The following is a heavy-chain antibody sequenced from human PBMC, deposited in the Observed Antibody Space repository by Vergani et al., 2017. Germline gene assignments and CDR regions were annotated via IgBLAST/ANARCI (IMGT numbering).Heavy chain of an antibody. Sequence: QVQLQESGPGLVKPSQTLSLTCTVSGGSISSGTFHWTWIRQRPGKGLEWIGYIFYSGTTYDNPSLRSRLTISVDTSQNQFSLKLRSVTAADTAVYYCARVDTQVPATSHFYYMDVWGKGTTVVVSS. J-gene: IGHJ6*03. V-gene: IGHV4-31*03. CDR1: GGSISSGTFH. D-gene: IGHD6-25*01. CDR2: IFYSGTT. CDR3: ARVDTQVPATSHFYYMDV.